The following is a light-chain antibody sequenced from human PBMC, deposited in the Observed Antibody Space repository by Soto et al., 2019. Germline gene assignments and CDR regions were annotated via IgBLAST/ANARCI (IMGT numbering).Light chain of an antibody. CDR3: CSYAGDTKVL. Sequence: QSVLTQPASVSESPGQSITISCTGTSSDVRNYNLVSWYQQHPGKAPKLMMYEGTKRPSGVSDRFSGSVSGSTASLTVSGLQAEDEADYYCCSYAGDTKVLFGGGTKVTVL. CDR2: EGT. CDR1: SSDVRNYNL. J-gene: IGLJ2*01. V-gene: IGLV2-23*01.